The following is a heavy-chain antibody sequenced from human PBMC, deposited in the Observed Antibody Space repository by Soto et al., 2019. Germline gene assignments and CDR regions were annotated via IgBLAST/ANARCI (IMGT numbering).Heavy chain of an antibody. V-gene: IGHV3-30*18. CDR1: GFTFSSYG. CDR2: ISYDGSNK. Sequence: QPGGSLRLSCAASGFTFSSYGMHWVRQAPGKGLEWVAVISYDGSNKYYADSVKGRFTIPRDNSKNTLYLQINSLRAEDTAVYYCAKDRGGPIDYWGQGTLVTVS. D-gene: IGHD3-10*01. J-gene: IGHJ4*02. CDR3: AKDRGGPIDY.